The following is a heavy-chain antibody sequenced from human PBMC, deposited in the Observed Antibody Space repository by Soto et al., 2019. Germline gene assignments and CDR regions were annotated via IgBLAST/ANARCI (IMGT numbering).Heavy chain of an antibody. V-gene: IGHV3-15*07. Sequence: GGSLRLSCAASGFTFSNGWMNWVRQAPGKGLEWVGRIKSKTDGGTTDYAAPVKGRFTISRDDSKNTLYLQMNSLKTEDTAVYYCTTPEELRFLEWLPPYYYYYGMDVWGQGTTVTVSS. CDR2: IKSKTDGGTT. D-gene: IGHD3-3*01. CDR1: GFTFSNGW. J-gene: IGHJ6*02. CDR3: TTPEELRFLEWLPPYYYYYGMDV.